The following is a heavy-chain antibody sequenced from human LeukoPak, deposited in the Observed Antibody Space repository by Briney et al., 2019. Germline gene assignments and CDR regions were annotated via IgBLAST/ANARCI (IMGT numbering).Heavy chain of an antibody. Sequence: SQTLSLTCAISWDSVSSNSAAWNWIRQSPSRGLEWLGRTYYRSKWYYDYAVSVKSRMTINPDTSKNQFSLQLNSVTPEDTAVYYCARGGSGWSVSLFDPWGQGTLVTVSS. CDR3: ARGGSGWSVSLFDP. V-gene: IGHV6-1*01. J-gene: IGHJ5*02. CDR2: TYYRSKWYY. CDR1: WDSVSSNSAA. D-gene: IGHD6-13*01.